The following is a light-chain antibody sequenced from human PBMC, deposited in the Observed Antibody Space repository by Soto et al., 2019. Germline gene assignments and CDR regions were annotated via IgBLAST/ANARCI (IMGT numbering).Light chain of an antibody. CDR1: SSDVGSYNS. V-gene: IGLV2-23*01. CDR2: EGS. Sequence: QSALTQPASVSGSPGQSIAISCTGTSSDVGSYNSVSWYQQHPGKAPKLMIYEGSKRPSGVSGRFSGSKSGNTASLTISGLEAEDEADYYCCSYAGNPYVFGTGTKVTVL. J-gene: IGLJ1*01. CDR3: CSYAGNPYV.